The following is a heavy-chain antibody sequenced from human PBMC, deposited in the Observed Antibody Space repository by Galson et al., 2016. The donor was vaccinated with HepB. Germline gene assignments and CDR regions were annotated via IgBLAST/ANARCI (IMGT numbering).Heavy chain of an antibody. D-gene: IGHD3-3*01. CDR1: GFTFSRYG. V-gene: IGHV3-33*07. Sequence: SLRLSCAASGFTFSRYGMYWVRQAPGKGLEWVAVILYDGSKKYYADSVKGRFTISRDNSKNTLYLQMNSLRAEDTAVYYCARDSFTIFGVTPNWFDPWGQGTLVTVSS. CDR3: ARDSFTIFGVTPNWFDP. CDR2: ILYDGSKK. J-gene: IGHJ5*02.